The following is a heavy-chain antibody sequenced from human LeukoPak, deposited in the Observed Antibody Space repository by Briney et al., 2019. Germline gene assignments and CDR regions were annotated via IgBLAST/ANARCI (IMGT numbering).Heavy chain of an antibody. CDR1: GFTVSSNY. J-gene: IGHJ4*02. Sequence: PGGSLRLSCAASGFTVSSNYMSWVRQAPGKGLEWVSVIYSGGSTYYADSVKGRFTISRDNSKNTLYLQMNSLRAEDTAVYYCARDENSRSYTLDYWGQGTLVTVSS. CDR2: IYSGGST. D-gene: IGHD1-26*01. V-gene: IGHV3-53*01. CDR3: ARDENSRSYTLDY.